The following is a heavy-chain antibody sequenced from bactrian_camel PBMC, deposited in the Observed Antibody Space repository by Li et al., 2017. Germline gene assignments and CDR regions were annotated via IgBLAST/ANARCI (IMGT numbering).Heavy chain of an antibody. CDR1: GVGFSDYF. J-gene: IGHJ4*01. D-gene: IGHD3*01. CDR3: ATALQSGGYGQYEYHV. Sequence: PGGSLQVSCDASGVGFSDYFMTWVRQAPGQGLEWVASLRTGDSSTYYSDSVKGRFTISRDNAKNTLYLQSNNLKTEDTALYYCATALQSGGYGQYEYHVWGQGTQVTVS. CDR2: LRTGDSST. V-gene: IGHV3S29*01.